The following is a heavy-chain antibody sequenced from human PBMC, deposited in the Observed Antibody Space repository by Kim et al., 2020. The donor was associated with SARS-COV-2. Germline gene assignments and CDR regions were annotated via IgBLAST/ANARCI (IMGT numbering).Heavy chain of an antibody. J-gene: IGHJ4*02. CDR2: ISGSGGST. CDR3: AKDRPDIVLMLYAPYYFDY. CDR1: GFTFSSYA. Sequence: GGSLRLSCAASGFTFSSYAMSWVRQAPGKGLEWVSAISGSGGSTSYADSVKGRFTISRDNSKNTLYLQMNSLRAEDTAVYYCAKDRPDIVLMLYAPYYFDYWGQGTLVTVSS. V-gene: IGHV3-23*01. D-gene: IGHD2-8*01.